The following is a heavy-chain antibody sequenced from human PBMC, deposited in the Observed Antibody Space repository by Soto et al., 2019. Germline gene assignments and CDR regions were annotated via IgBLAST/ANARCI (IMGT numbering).Heavy chain of an antibody. Sequence: GGSLRLSYAASGFTFSSYGMHWVRQAPGKGLEWVAVISYDGSNKYYADSVKGRFTISRDNSKNTLYLQMNSLSVEDTAVYYCAKRDSPGPYYFDYWGQGTLVTVSS. V-gene: IGHV3-30*18. J-gene: IGHJ4*02. CDR1: GFTFSSYG. CDR2: ISYDGSNK. CDR3: AKRDSPGPYYFDY. D-gene: IGHD3-22*01.